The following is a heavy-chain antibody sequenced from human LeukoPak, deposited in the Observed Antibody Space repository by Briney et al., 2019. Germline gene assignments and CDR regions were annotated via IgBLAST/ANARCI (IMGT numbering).Heavy chain of an antibody. CDR2: ISSSSSYI. V-gene: IGHV3-21*01. CDR3: ARENGSGKDY. CDR1: GFTFSSYS. D-gene: IGHD3-10*01. J-gene: IGHJ4*02. Sequence: GGSLRLSCAASGFTFSSYSMNWVRQAPGKGLEWVSSISSSSSYIYYADSVKGRFTISRDSAKNSLYLQMNSLRAEDTAVYYCARENGSGKDYWGQGTLVTVSS.